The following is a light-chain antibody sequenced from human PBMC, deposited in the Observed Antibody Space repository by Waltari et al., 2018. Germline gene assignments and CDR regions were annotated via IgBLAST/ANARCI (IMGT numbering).Light chain of an antibody. Sequence: DVVMPQSPLSLRVILGQPASIPCRHRETLLYRDGNTYLNWIQQRPGQSPRRLIYKVSNRDSGVPDRFSGSGAGSDFTLKISRVEAEDVGVYYCMQGTRWPGTSGQGTRLEIK. J-gene: IGKJ2*01. CDR3: MQGTRWPGT. CDR1: ETLLYRDGNTY. V-gene: IGKV2-30*01. CDR2: KVS.